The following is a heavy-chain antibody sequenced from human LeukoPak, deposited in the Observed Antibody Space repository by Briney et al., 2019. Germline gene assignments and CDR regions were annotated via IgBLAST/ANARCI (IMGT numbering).Heavy chain of an antibody. V-gene: IGHV4-34*01. CDR1: GGYFSGYN. Sequence: PSETLSLTCAVHGGYFSGYNRSWIRQPPGKGLEWNGEINHSRSTTYNPSLKSRVTISVDTSKNQFSLKLSSVTAADTAVYYYARGDIVVVVAASNFYYYYGMDVWGQGTTVTGSS. CDR3: ARGDIVVVVAASNFYYYYGMDV. D-gene: IGHD2-15*01. CDR2: INHSRST. J-gene: IGHJ6*02.